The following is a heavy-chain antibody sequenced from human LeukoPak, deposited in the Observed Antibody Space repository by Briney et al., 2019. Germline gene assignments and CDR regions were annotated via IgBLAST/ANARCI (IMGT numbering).Heavy chain of an antibody. CDR3: AKGSYYDSSGSFYFDY. CDR2: IRGTGGST. J-gene: IGHJ4*02. Sequence: GGSLKLSCAASGFTFSSYAMSWVRQAPGKGLEWVSTIRGTGGSTYYADSVKGRFTISRDTSKSTLYLQMNSLRAEDTAIYYCAKGSYYDSSGSFYFDYWGQGTLVTVSS. V-gene: IGHV3-23*01. CDR1: GFTFSSYA. D-gene: IGHD3-22*01.